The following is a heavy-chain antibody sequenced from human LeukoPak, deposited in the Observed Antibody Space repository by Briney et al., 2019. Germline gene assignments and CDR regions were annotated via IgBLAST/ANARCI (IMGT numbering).Heavy chain of an antibody. J-gene: IGHJ6*03. V-gene: IGHV3-30*02. CDR2: IRYDGSKK. CDR1: GFTFRSYG. CDR3: AKGRNYYYYYMDV. Sequence: GGSLRLSCAASGFTFRSYGMHWVRQAPGKGLEWVAFIRYDGSKKYYADCVKGRLTISRDNSKNTLYLQMNSLRAEDTAVYYCAKGRNYYYYYMDVWGKGTTVTISS.